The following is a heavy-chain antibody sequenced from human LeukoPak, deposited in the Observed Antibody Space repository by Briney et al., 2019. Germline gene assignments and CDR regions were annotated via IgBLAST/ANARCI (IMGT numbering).Heavy chain of an antibody. V-gene: IGHV5-10-1*01. CDR3: ARSRYMDL. CDR2: IDPSDSYT. D-gene: IGHD6-25*01. J-gene: IGHJ6*02. CDR1: GYSFTSYW. Sequence: GESLKISFKGSGYSFTSYWITWVRQMPGKGLEWMGRIDPSDSYTNYSPSFQGHVTISVDKSISTAYLQWSSLQASDTAMYYCARSRYMDLWGQGTTVTVSS.